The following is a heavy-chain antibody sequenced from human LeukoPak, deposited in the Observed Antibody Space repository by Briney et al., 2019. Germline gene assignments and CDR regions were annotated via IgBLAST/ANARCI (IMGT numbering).Heavy chain of an antibody. CDR2: INPNSGGT. V-gene: IGHV1-2*06. CDR1: GYTFTGYY. J-gene: IGHJ5*02. D-gene: IGHD6-19*01. CDR3: ARGELVSSGWYNWFDP. Sequence: ASVKVSCKASGYTFTGYYMHWVRQAPGQGLEWMGRINPNSGGTNYAQKFQGRVTMTRDTSISTAYMELSRLRSDDTAVYYSARGELVSSGWYNWFDPWGQGTLVTVSS.